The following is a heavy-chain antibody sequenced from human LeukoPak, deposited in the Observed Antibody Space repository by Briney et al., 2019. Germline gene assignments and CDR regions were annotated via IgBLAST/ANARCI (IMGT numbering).Heavy chain of an antibody. CDR3: AREIGSGSYRPMDV. J-gene: IGHJ6*02. Sequence: KFQGRVTITRDTSASTAYMELSSLRSEDTAVYYCAREIGSGSYRPMDVWGQGTTVTVSS. V-gene: IGHV1-3*01. D-gene: IGHD3-10*01.